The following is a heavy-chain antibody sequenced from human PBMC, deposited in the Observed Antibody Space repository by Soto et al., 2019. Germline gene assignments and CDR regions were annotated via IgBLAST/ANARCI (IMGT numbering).Heavy chain of an antibody. Sequence: QVQLQQWGAGLLKPSETLSLTCAVYGGSFSGYYWSWIRQPPGKGLEWIGEINHSGSTNYNPSLKSRVTISVDTSKNQFSLKLSSVTAADTAVYYCARVVLLQLFDYWGQGTLVTVSS. CDR2: INHSGST. J-gene: IGHJ4*02. CDR1: GGSFSGYY. V-gene: IGHV4-34*01. D-gene: IGHD6-13*01. CDR3: ARVVLLQLFDY.